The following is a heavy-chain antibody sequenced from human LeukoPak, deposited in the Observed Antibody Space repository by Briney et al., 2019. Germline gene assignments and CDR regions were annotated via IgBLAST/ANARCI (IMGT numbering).Heavy chain of an antibody. CDR1: GFTFSSYA. D-gene: IGHD3-10*01. J-gene: IGHJ6*03. Sequence: GGSLRLSCAASGFTFSSYAMHWVRQAPGKGLEYVSAIRSNGGSTYYANSVKGRFTISRDNSKNTLYLQMGSLRAEDMAVYYCARARSFLSYMDVWGKGTTVTVSS. CDR3: ARARSFLSYMDV. V-gene: IGHV3-64*01. CDR2: IRSNGGST.